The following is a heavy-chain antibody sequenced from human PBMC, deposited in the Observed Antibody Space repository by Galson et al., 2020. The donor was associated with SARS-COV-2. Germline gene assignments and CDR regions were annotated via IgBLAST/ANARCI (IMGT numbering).Heavy chain of an antibody. Sequence: GSLRLSCTVSGDSISSGSYYWGWVRQSPGKGLEWIGSVYQSGTTYYNPSLKSRVTISVDTSKNQFSLRLIYVTAADTAVYYCARPVADYGDFVFDHWGQGTLVTVSS. CDR2: VYQSGTT. D-gene: IGHD4-17*01. J-gene: IGHJ4*02. V-gene: IGHV4-39*07. CDR3: ARPVADYGDFVFDH. CDR1: GDSISSGSYY.